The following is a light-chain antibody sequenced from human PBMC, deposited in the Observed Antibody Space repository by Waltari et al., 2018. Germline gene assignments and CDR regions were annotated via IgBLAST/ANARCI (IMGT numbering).Light chain of an antibody. V-gene: IGLV3-9*01. CDR2: RDT. CDR1: NIGSRS. Sequence: SYDLTQPLSVSVALGQTARITCGGNNIGSRSVHWYQQKPGQAPVLVICRDTNRPSGIPERFGGSNSGNRATLTVSGAQAGDEADYSCQVWDPSTSPVFGGGTKLTVL. CDR3: QVWDPSTSPV. J-gene: IGLJ3*02.